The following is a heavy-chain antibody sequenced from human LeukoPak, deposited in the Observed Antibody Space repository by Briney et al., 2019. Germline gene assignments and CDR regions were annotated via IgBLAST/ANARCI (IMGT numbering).Heavy chain of an antibody. CDR3: ARDSVEGSSWYGYYYYYYMDV. CDR1: GGTFSSYA. Sequence: SAKVSFKASGGTFSSYAISWVRQAPGQGLEWMGGIIPIFGTANYAQKFQGRVTITTDESTSTAYMELSSLRSEDTAVYYCARDSVEGSSWYGYYYYYYMDVWGKGTTVTVSS. CDR2: IIPIFGTA. J-gene: IGHJ6*03. V-gene: IGHV1-69*05. D-gene: IGHD6-13*01.